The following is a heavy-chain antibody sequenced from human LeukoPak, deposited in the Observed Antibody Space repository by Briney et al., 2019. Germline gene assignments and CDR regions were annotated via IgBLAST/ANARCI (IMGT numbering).Heavy chain of an antibody. Sequence: ASVKVSCKASGGTFSSYAISWVRQATGQGLEWMGWMNPNSGKTGYAQKFQGRVTMTRNTSISTAYMELNSPTYDDTAVYYCARRPLWFGELGYWGQGTQLTVAS. CDR3: ARRPLWFGELGY. J-gene: IGHJ4*02. CDR1: GGTFSSYA. D-gene: IGHD3-10*01. V-gene: IGHV1-8*02. CDR2: MNPNSGKT.